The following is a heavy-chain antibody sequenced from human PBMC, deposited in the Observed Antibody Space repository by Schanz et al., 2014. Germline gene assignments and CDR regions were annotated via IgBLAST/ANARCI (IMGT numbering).Heavy chain of an antibody. V-gene: IGHV3-9*01. Sequence: EVQLVESGGGLVKPGGSLRLSCAASRFTFSSYTMHWVRQAPGKGLEWVSGISWNGAGIGYADSVKGRFTISRDNAKNSLYLQMNSVTAEDTALYYCAKDIRIRLFFQFDSWGQGTLVTVSS. CDR1: RFTFSSYT. CDR3: AKDIRIRLFFQFDS. CDR2: ISWNGAGI. D-gene: IGHD3-3*01. J-gene: IGHJ4*02.